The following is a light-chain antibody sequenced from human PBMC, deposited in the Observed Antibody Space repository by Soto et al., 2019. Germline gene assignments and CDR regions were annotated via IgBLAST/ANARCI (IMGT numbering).Light chain of an antibody. Sequence: IQLTQSPSSLSASVGDRVTITGRATQGISSYLAWYQQKPGKAPKLLIYAASTLQTGVPSRFSRSGSGTDFTLTISSLHPEDFATYYCQQLNSYPLTFGGGTKVDIK. CDR2: AAS. CDR3: QQLNSYPLT. CDR1: QGISSY. J-gene: IGKJ4*01. V-gene: IGKV1-9*01.